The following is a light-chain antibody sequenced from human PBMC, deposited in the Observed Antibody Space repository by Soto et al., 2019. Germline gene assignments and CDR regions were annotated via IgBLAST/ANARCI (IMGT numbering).Light chain of an antibody. CDR1: QGIRSY. Sequence: DIQLTQSPSFLSASVGDRVTITCRASQGIRSYLAWYQQKSGKAPKLLIYAGSTLQSGVPSRFSGSGSGTVFTLTISSLQPEDFATYYCQQLNSYPITFGLGTRLEIK. CDR3: QQLNSYPIT. CDR2: AGS. J-gene: IGKJ5*01. V-gene: IGKV1-9*01.